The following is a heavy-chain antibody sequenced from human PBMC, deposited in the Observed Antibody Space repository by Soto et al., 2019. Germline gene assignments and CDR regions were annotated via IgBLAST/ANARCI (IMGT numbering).Heavy chain of an antibody. Sequence: GASVKVSCKASGYSFTSYGISWVRRAPGQGPEWMGWISPYNGHTQFVQRFQGRVTTTTDTSTKTAYMELRNLRSDDTAHYYCARDLTIVPATHPRLENYGMDVWGQGTTVTVSS. CDR1: GYSFTSYG. J-gene: IGHJ6*02. CDR3: ARDLTIVPATHPRLENYGMDV. V-gene: IGHV1-18*01. D-gene: IGHD2-2*01. CDR2: ISPYNGHT.